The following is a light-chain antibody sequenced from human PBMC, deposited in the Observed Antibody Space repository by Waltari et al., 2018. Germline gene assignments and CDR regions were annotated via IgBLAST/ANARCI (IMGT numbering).Light chain of an antibody. Sequence: QSALTQPASVSGSPGQSITISCTGTSSDVGGYNYVPWYQQHPGKAPKLMIYDVSNRPSGVSTLFSGSKSGNTASLTISGLQAEDEADYYCSSYTSSSTRVVFGGGTKLTVL. J-gene: IGLJ2*01. CDR1: SSDVGGYNY. V-gene: IGLV2-14*03. CDR2: DVS. CDR3: SSYTSSSTRVV.